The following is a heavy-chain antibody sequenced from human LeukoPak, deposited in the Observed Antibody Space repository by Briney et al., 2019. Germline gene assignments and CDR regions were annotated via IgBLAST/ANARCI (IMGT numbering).Heavy chain of an antibody. J-gene: IGHJ4*02. D-gene: IGHD2-2*01. CDR3: ARQGGYCSSTNCYADY. Sequence: GESLKISCKGSGYTFTTYWIGWVRQMPGKGLEWMGIIYPGDSDTRYSPSFQGQVTISVDKSISTAYLQWSSLKASDTAMYYCARQGGYCSSTNCYADYWGQGTLVIVSS. CDR2: IYPGDSDT. V-gene: IGHV5-51*01. CDR1: GYTFTTYW.